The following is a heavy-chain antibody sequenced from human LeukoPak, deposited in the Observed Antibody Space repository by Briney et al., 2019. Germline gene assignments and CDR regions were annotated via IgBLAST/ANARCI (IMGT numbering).Heavy chain of an antibody. V-gene: IGHV1-69*13. CDR1: GGTFSSYA. CDR2: IIPIFGTA. D-gene: IGHD6-13*01. CDR3: ARSHLVGYSSSWYVDY. Sequence: SVKVSCKASGGTFSSYAISWVRQAPGQGLEWMGGIIPIFGTANYAQKFQGRVTITADESTSTAYMELSSLRSEDTAVYYCARSHLVGYSSSWYVDYWGQGTLVTVSS. J-gene: IGHJ4*02.